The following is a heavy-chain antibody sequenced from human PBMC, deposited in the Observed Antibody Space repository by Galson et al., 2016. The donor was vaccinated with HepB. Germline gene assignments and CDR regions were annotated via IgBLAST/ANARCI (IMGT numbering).Heavy chain of an antibody. CDR3: ARASIIPGARMIFDP. V-gene: IGHV4-4*02. J-gene: IGHJ5*02. Sequence: ETLSLTCAVSGASISDSNLWPWVRQVPGKGLEWIGEIYHTGTSNNNPFLSSRFTLSVDKSRNQFYLNVPSVTAADTAVYYCARASIIPGARMIFDPWGPGTLVTVSS. CDR1: GASISDSNL. CDR2: IYHTGTS. D-gene: IGHD2-2*01.